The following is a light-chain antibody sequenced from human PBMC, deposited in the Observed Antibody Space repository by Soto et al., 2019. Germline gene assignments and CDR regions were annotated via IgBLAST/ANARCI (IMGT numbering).Light chain of an antibody. CDR2: DAS. Sequence: DIPMTQSPSTLSASVGDRVTITCRASQSVSRRLAWYRQKPGTAPKLLIYDASSLEGGVTSRFSGSGSGIEFTLTSSSLQPDDFSTYYCQHYNGRSPNFGQGTRLEIK. CDR3: QHYNGRSPN. V-gene: IGKV1-5*01. CDR1: QSVSRR. J-gene: IGKJ5*01.